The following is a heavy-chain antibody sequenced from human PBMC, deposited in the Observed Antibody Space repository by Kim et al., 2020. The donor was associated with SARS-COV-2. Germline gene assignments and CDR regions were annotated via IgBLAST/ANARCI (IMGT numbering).Heavy chain of an antibody. V-gene: IGHV3-23*01. CDR2: IDGSGGTT. Sequence: GGSLRLSCTTSGFTFTGYAMSWVRQAPGKGLEWVSSIDGSGGTTYYVDSVKGRFTISRDNSKNTLYLQMSNLRADDTAVYYCMKGGWGWIWVHGGQGTLVTVSS. CDR3: MKGGWGWIWVH. J-gene: IGHJ4*02. D-gene: IGHD2-2*03. CDR1: GFTFTGYA.